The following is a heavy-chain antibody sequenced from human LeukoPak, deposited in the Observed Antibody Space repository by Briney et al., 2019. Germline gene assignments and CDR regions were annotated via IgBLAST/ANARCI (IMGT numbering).Heavy chain of an antibody. Sequence: SVKVSCKASGGTFNNYGINWVRQAPGQGLEWMGRFNPMVGIANYAQKFQGRVTITADKSTSTAYMELSRLRSDDTAVYYCARAPTYSSSPLYWGQGTLVTVSS. J-gene: IGHJ4*02. CDR3: ARAPTYSSSPLY. V-gene: IGHV1-69*04. CDR1: GGTFNNYG. CDR2: FNPMVGIA. D-gene: IGHD6-13*01.